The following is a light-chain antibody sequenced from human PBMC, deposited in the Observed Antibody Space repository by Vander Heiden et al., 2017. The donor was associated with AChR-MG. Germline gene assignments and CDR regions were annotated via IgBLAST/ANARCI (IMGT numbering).Light chain of an antibody. V-gene: IGKV1-27*01. CDR1: QGISNY. CDR3: QKYNSAPWT. J-gene: IGKJ1*01. CDR2: AAS. Sequence: PIPPSPSSLSASVGDRVTITCRASQGISNYLAWYQQKPGKVPKLLIYAASTLQSGVPSRFSGSGSGTDFTLTISSLQPEDVATYYCQKYNSAPWTFGQGTKVEIK.